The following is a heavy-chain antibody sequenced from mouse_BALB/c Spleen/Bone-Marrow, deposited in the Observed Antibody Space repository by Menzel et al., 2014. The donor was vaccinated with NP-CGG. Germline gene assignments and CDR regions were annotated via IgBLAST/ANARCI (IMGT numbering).Heavy chain of an antibody. CDR3: ARGYDGYYGFAY. CDR1: GFTFSSYA. J-gene: IGHJ3*01. CDR2: ISSGGST. Sequence: EVNVVDSGGGLVKPGGSLKLSCAASGFTFSSYAMSWVRQTPEKRLEWVASISSGGSTYYPDSVKGRFTISRDNARNILYLQMSSLRSEDTAMYYCARGYDGYYGFAYWGQGTLVTVSA. D-gene: IGHD2-3*01. V-gene: IGHV5-6-5*01.